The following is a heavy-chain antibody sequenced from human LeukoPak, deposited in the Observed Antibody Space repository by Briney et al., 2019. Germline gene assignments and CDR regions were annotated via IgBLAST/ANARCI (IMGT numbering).Heavy chain of an antibody. Sequence: ASVKVSCKASGYTFTSYYMHWVRQAPGQGLEWMGIINPSGGSTSYAQKFQGRVTMTRDTSTSTVCMELSSLRSEDTAVYYCARLIEVAGPFDYWGQGTLVTVSS. D-gene: IGHD6-19*01. CDR1: GYTFTSYY. J-gene: IGHJ4*02. V-gene: IGHV1-46*01. CDR3: ARLIEVAGPFDY. CDR2: INPSGGST.